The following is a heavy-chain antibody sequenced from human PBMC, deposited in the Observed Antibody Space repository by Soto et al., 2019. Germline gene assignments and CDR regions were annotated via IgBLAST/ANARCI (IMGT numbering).Heavy chain of an antibody. D-gene: IGHD3-22*01. CDR3: ARLPYYSAQ. CDR1: GFTFSSHP. CDR2: ISTGSSNI. Sequence: EVQLVESGGGLVQPGGSLRLSCAASGFTFSSHPMNWVRQAPGKGLEWISYISTGSSNIFYADSVKGRFTISRDNAMNSLYLQMDSLRAEDTAVYYCARLPYYSAQWSQGTLVTVSS. V-gene: IGHV3-48*01. J-gene: IGHJ4*02.